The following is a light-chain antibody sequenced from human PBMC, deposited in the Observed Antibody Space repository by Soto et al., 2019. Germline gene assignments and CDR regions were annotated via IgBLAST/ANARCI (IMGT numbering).Light chain of an antibody. CDR3: QRYGGPSWK. CDR2: GAS. V-gene: IGKV3-20*01. J-gene: IGKJ1*01. Sequence: EIVLTQSPGTLSLSPGERATLSCRASQSVSSSYLAWYQQKPGQAPRLLIYGASSRATGIPDRFSGSGSGTDFTLTISRLEPDDFAVYYCQRYGGPSWKFGQGTKVDIK. CDR1: QSVSSSY.